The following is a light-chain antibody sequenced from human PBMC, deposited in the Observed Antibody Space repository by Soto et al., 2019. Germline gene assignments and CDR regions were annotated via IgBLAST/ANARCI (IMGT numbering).Light chain of an antibody. V-gene: IGLV2-23*01. J-gene: IGLJ1*01. Sequence: QSVLTQPACVAGSPGQSITISCTGTSGDDGSSHLVSWYQLPPAKAPKLMIDEHNPRPSGVSNRFSGSKSGNTASLTISALQAEDAAHFYCCSFTTSSTHVFGSWTKGTV. CDR3: CSFTTSSTHV. CDR2: EHN. CDR1: SGDDGSSHL.